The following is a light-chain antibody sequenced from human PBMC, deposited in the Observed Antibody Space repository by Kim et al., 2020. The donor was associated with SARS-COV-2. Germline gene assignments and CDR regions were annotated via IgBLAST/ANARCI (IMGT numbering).Light chain of an antibody. CDR2: EVN. Sequence: GQSVPISCTGTSSDVGGYNYVSWYQQHPDKAPKLMIYEVNKRPSGVPDRFSGSKSGNTASLTVSGLQAEDEADYYCSSYAGSNNWVFGGVTQLTVL. J-gene: IGLJ3*02. CDR1: SSDVGGYNY. V-gene: IGLV2-8*01. CDR3: SSYAGSNNWV.